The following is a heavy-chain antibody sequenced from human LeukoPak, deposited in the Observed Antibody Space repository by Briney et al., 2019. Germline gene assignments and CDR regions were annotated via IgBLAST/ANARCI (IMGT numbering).Heavy chain of an antibody. J-gene: IGHJ4*02. CDR3: ARVPTQYYFDY. CDR2: IYYSGST. Sequence: SETLSLTCTVSGGSISSGGYYWSWIRQHPGKGLEWIGYIYYSGSTYYNSSLKSRVTISVDTSKNQFSLKLSSVTAADTAVYYCARVPTQYYFDYWGQGTLVTVSS. CDR1: GGSISSGGYY. V-gene: IGHV4-31*03.